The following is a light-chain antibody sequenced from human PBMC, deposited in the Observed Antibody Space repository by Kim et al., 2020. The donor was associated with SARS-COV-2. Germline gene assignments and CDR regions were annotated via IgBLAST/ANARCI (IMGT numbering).Light chain of an antibody. V-gene: IGLV2-8*01. CDR1: SSDIGAYNY. CDR3: SSYAGSDNLV. Sequence: GQSVTISCTGTSSDIGAYNYVSWYQQHAGKAPKLMIYEVTRRSSGVPDRFSGSKSGNAASLTVSGLQAEDEADYFCSSYAGSDNLVFGTGTKVTVL. CDR2: EVT. J-gene: IGLJ1*01.